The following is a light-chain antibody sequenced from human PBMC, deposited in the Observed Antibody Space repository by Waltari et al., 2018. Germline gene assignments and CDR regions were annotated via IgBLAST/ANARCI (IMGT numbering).Light chain of an antibody. Sequence: NFMLTQPHSVSESPGKTVTISCTCSSGSIASNYVQWYQQRPGSSPTTVIYENNQRPSGVPDRFSGSIDSSSTSASLTISGLKTEDEADYYCQSYDSSNRVFGGGTKLTVL. V-gene: IGLV6-57*01. CDR2: ENN. J-gene: IGLJ3*02. CDR1: SGSIASNY. CDR3: QSYDSSNRV.